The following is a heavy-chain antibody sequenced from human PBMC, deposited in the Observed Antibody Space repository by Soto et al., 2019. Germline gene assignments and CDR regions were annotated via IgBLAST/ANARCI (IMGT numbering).Heavy chain of an antibody. CDR2: IFYSGRT. V-gene: IGHV4-31*03. Sequence: QVQLQESGPGLVKPSQTLSLTCTVSGGSISSGNYYWSWIRQHPGKVLEWIAYIFYSGRTYYNPSLKSRVTISLATSKSPFSLKLSSVAVADTAVYYCARMVGSAPYKPSYYRDYWGQGTLVTVSS. CDR3: ARMVGSAPYKPSYYRDY. D-gene: IGHD2-21*02. J-gene: IGHJ4*02. CDR1: GGSISSGNYY.